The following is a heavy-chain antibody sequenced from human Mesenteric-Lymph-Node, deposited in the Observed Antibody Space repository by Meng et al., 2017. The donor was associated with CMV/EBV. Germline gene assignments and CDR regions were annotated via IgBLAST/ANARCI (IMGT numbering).Heavy chain of an antibody. CDR1: GFIFSCFD. CDR2: IRHDGSDK. CDR3: AKDRYEMIYGYYYYAMDV. Sequence: GGSLRLSCAASGFIFSCFDIYWVRQAPGRGLEWVAFIRHDGSDKYYADSVQGRFTISRDNSKNTMYLQLNSLRSEDTAVYYCAKDRYEMIYGYYYYAMDVWGQGTTVTVSS. V-gene: IGHV3-30*02. J-gene: IGHJ6*02. D-gene: IGHD3-22*01.